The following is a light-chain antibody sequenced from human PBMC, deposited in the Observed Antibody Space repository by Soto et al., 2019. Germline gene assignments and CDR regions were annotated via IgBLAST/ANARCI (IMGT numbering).Light chain of an antibody. CDR2: GAS. CDR3: QQYGSSYPWT. CDR1: QSVSSNY. J-gene: IGKJ1*01. V-gene: IGKV3-20*01. Sequence: EIVLTQSPGTLSLSPGERATLSCRASQSVSSNYLAWYQQKPGQAPRLLIYGASSRATGIPDRFSGSGSGTDFTLPIRRLEPEDFAAYYCQQYGSSYPWTFGQGTKVDIK.